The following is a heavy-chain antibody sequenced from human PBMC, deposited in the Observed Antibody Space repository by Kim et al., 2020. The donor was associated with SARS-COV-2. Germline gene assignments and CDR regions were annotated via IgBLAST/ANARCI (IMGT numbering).Heavy chain of an antibody. D-gene: IGHD3-10*01. CDR1: GGSISSSRYY. CDR3: ARNQGNL. V-gene: IGHV4-39*07. Sequence: SETLSLTCTVSGGSISSSRYYWGWIRQPPGKGLESIGNIYYSGTTYYNPSLKSRVTISLDTSKNQFSLKLSSVTAADTAVYYCARNQGNLWGQGTMVTVSS. CDR2: IYYSGTT. J-gene: IGHJ3*01.